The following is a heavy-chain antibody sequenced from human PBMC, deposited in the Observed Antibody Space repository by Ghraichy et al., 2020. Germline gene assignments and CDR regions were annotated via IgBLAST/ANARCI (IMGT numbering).Heavy chain of an antibody. CDR3: ARANEGFPYYFDY. J-gene: IGHJ4*02. CDR1: GFTVSSNY. D-gene: IGHD1-1*01. Sequence: GESLNISCAASGFTVSSNYMSWVRQAPGKGLEWVSVIYSGGSTYYADSVKGRFTISRDNSKNTLYLQMNSLRAEDTAVYYCARANEGFPYYFDYWGQGTLVTVSS. CDR2: IYSGGST. V-gene: IGHV3-53*01.